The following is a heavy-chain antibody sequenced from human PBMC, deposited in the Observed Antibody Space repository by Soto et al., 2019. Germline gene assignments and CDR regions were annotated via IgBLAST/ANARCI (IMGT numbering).Heavy chain of an antibody. CDR2: IYFSGTT. J-gene: IGHJ3*02. D-gene: IGHD3-10*01. CDR3: ARRYGSAFDI. CDR1: GASISSNF. Sequence: PSETLSLTCSVSGASISSNFWSWVRQPPGKGLEWIGYIYFSGTTQYNPSLKSRVTISVDTSKNQFSLKLSSVTAADTAVYYCARRYGSAFDIWGQGTMVTVSS. V-gene: IGHV4-59*01.